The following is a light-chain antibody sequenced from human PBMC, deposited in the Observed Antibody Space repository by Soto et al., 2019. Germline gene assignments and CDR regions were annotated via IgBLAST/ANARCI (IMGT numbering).Light chain of an antibody. Sequence: QSVLTQPPSVSGSPGQPVTISCTGTSSDVGKYDRVSWYQQPPGTAPRLIMYEVTNRPSGVPARFSGSKSGNTASLTISGLQAEDEADYFCSSYTSASRYVFGAGTKVTVL. CDR3: SSYTSASRYV. CDR1: SSDVGKYDR. J-gene: IGLJ1*01. CDR2: EVT. V-gene: IGLV2-18*02.